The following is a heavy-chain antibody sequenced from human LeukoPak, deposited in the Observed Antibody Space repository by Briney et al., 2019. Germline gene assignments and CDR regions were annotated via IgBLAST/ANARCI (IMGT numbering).Heavy chain of an antibody. J-gene: IGHJ4*02. D-gene: IGHD3-10*01. CDR1: GFTFNSYA. CDR2: ISASGGST. Sequence: PGGSLRLSCAASGFTFNSYAMSWVRQAPGKGLEWVSSISASGGSTNYADSVKGRFTISRDNSKNTLYLQMNSLRAEDTAVYYCAKAENLWFGPDYWGQGTLVTVSS. CDR3: AKAENLWFGPDY. V-gene: IGHV3-23*01.